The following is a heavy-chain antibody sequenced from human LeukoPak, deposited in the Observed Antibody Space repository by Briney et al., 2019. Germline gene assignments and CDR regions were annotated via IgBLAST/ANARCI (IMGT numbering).Heavy chain of an antibody. CDR2: IIPILGIA. CDR3: AREEEWELPES. D-gene: IGHD1-26*01. J-gene: IGHJ4*02. CDR1: GGTFSSYA. Sequence: ASVKVSCKASGGTFSSYAISWVRQAPGQGLEWMGRIIPILGIANYAQKFQGRVTITADKSTSTAYMELSSLRSEDTAVCYCAREEEWELPESWGQGTLVTVSS. V-gene: IGHV1-69*04.